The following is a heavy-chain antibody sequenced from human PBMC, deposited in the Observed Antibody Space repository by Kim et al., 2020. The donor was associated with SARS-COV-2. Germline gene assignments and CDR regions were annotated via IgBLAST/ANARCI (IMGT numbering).Heavy chain of an antibody. CDR1: GFTFSNYG. Sequence: GGSLRLSCAVSGFTFSNYGMHWVRQTPGKGLEWVTGLWYDGSNEKYADSVKGRFTISRDNSKNTLYLQMNSLRAEDTAVYYCARDPNGYGDHIKKAGFDPWGQGTLVTISS. V-gene: IGHV3-33*01. CDR2: LWYDGSNE. CDR3: ARDPNGYGDHIKKAGFDP. J-gene: IGHJ5*02. D-gene: IGHD4-17*01.